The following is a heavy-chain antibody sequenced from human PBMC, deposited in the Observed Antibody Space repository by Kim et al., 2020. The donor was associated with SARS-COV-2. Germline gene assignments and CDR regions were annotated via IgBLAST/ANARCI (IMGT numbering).Heavy chain of an antibody. CDR1: GGSISSSSYY. CDR3: ARLATAVAGLDY. D-gene: IGHD6-19*01. CDR2: IYYSGST. J-gene: IGHJ4*02. Sequence: SETLSLTCTVSGGSISSSSYYWGWIRQPPGKGLEWIGSIYYSGSTYYNPSLKSRVTISVDTSKNQFSLKLSSVTAADTAVYYCARLATAVAGLDYWGQGTLVTVSS. V-gene: IGHV4-39*01.